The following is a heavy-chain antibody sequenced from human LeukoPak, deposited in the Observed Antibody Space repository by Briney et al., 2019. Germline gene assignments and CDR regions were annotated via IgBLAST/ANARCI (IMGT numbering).Heavy chain of an antibody. V-gene: IGHV4-61*08. J-gene: IGHJ4*02. CDR3: ARGGRGYSGYLFDY. D-gene: IGHD5-12*01. CDR2: IYYSGST. Sequence: SETLSLTCTVSGGSVSSGGYYWSWIRQPPGKGLEWIGYIYYSGSTNYNPSLKSRVTISVDTSKNQFSLKLSSVTAADTAVYYCARGGRGYSGYLFDYWGQGTLVTVSS. CDR1: GGSVSSGGYY.